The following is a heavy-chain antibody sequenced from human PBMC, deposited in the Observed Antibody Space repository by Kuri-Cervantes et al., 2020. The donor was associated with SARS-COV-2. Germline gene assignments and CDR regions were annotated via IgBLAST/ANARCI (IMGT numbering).Heavy chain of an antibody. V-gene: IGHV3-30*18. J-gene: IGHJ4*02. CDR2: ISHDGKNK. D-gene: IGHD2-21*01. CDR1: GFTFSSYD. Sequence: GESLKISCAASGFTFSSYDMHWVRQAPGKGLEWVAVISHDGKNKKCIASGKGRFTISRDNSQNTLYLHMKSLRSEDTAMYYCAKDRVGVQDFWGQGNLVTVSS. CDR3: AKDRVGVQDF.